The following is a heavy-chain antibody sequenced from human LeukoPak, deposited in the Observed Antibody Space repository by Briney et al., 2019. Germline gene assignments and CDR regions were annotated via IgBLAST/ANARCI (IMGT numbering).Heavy chain of an antibody. CDR2: ISYTGST. CDR3: ARGYCSSTSCYGFDY. D-gene: IGHD2-2*01. J-gene: IGHJ4*02. Sequence: SQTLSLTCTVSGGSSSSSSYFWGWIRQPPGKGLEWIGSISYTGSTYYNPSLKSRVTMSIDTSKNQFSLKLSSVTAADTAVYYCARGYCSSTSCYGFDYWGQGTLVTVSS. V-gene: IGHV4-39*07. CDR1: GGSSSSSSYF.